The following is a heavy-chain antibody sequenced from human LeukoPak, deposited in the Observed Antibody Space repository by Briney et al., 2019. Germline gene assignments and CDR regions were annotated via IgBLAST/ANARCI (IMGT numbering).Heavy chain of an antibody. V-gene: IGHV3-23*01. CDR3: AKGGSDWSYLDY. CDR1: GFTFSSYA. Sequence: GGSLRLSCAASGFTFSSYARNWVRQAPGKGLEWVLGISGVDGKTYYADSVKGRFTISSDSSKNTLYLQMNSLRAEDTAVYYCAKGGSDWSYLDYWGQGALVTVSS. CDR2: ISGVDGKT. J-gene: IGHJ4*02. D-gene: IGHD6-19*01.